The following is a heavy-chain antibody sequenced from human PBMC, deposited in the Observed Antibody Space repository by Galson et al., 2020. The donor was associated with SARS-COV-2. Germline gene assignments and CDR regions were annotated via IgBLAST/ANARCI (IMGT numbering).Heavy chain of an antibody. D-gene: IGHD1-26*01. Sequence: GGSLRLSCVASGFTFSSYAMHWVRQAPGKGLEWVAVISYVGSNKYYADSVKGRFTISRDNSKNPLYLQMNSLRAEDTAVYYCASVLHTLVGATADWGQGTLVTVSS. CDR1: GFTFSSYA. J-gene: IGHJ4*02. CDR2: ISYVGSNK. V-gene: IGHV3-30*01. CDR3: ASVLHTLVGATAD.